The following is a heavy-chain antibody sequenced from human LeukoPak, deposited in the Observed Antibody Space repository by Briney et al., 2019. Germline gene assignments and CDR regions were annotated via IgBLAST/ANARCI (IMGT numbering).Heavy chain of an antibody. J-gene: IGHJ6*03. CDR1: GYTFSNYG. D-gene: IGHD3-9*01. CDR3: ARGTVILSGLKYYYYMDV. V-gene: IGHV1-18*01. CDR2: ISAYNDNT. Sequence: ASVKVSCKASGYTFSNYGFNWLRQAPGQGLEWMGWISAYNDNTNYAQKLQGRVTMTTDTSTSTSYMELRSLSSDDTAVYYCARGTVILSGLKYYYYMDVWGRGTTVTVSS.